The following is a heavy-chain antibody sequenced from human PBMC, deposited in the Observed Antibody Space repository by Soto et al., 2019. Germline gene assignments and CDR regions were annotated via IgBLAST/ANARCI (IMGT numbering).Heavy chain of an antibody. CDR1: GGTFSSYA. J-gene: IGHJ4*01. CDR3: AIDSHNYYDSSIYYLNYCDS. CDR2: IIPLFGTA. D-gene: IGHD3-22*01. Sequence: SVKVSCKASGGTFSSYAISWVRQAPGQGLEWMGGIIPLFGTANYAQKFQGRVTITADESTSTAYMELSSTRSEDTAVYYCAIDSHNYYDSSIYYLNYCDSWGHGTLVPVSS. V-gene: IGHV1-69*13.